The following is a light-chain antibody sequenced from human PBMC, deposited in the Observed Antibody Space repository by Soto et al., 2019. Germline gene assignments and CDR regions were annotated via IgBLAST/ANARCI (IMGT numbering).Light chain of an antibody. CDR1: STDFVTYNR. CDR3: SLYTSENAYV. CDR2: EVS. V-gene: IGLV2-18*01. J-gene: IGLJ1*01. Sequence: QSVLTQPPSVSGSPGQSVTISCTGTSTDFVTYNRVSWYQQPPGTAPKLMIYEVSKRPSGVPDRFSGSKSGNTASLTISGLQVADGADYYCSLYTSENAYVFGTGTRSPS.